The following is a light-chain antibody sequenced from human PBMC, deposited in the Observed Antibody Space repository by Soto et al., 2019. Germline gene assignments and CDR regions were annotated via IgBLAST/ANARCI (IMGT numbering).Light chain of an antibody. Sequence: EIVMTQSPLSLPVTPGEPASISCRSSQSLLHSNGYNYLDWYLQKPGQSPQLLIYLGSNRASGVPDRFSGSGSGTDFTLKISRVEAEDVGVYYCMQALQTSWTFGQGTKVEI. CDR2: LGS. CDR3: MQALQTSWT. J-gene: IGKJ1*01. CDR1: QSLLHSNGYNY. V-gene: IGKV2-28*01.